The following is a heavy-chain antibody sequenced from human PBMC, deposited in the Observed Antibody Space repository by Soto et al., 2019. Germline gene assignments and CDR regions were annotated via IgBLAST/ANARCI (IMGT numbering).Heavy chain of an antibody. CDR3: ARKGGGYDPVGAFDI. V-gene: IGHV4-30-4*01. CDR2: IYYSGST. D-gene: IGHD5-12*01. J-gene: IGHJ3*02. Sequence: TLSLTCTVSGGSISSGDYYWSWIRQPPGKGLEWIGYIYYSGSTYYNPSLKSRVTISVDTSKNQFSLKLSSVTAADTAVYYCARKGGGYDPVGAFDIWGQGTMVTVSS. CDR1: GGSISSGDYY.